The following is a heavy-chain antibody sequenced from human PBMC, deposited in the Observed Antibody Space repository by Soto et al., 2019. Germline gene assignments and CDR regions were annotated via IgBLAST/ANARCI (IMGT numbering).Heavy chain of an antibody. V-gene: IGHV4-34*01. CDR1: GGSFSGYY. J-gene: IGHJ4*02. CDR2: INHSGST. D-gene: IGHD6-6*01. CDR3: ARGRARGSSSPRDY. Sequence: SETLSLTCAVYGGSFSGYYWSWIRQPPGKGLEWIGEINHSGSTNYNPSLKSRVTISVDTSKNQFSLKLNSVTAADTAVYYCARGRARGSSSPRDYRGQGTLGTVSS.